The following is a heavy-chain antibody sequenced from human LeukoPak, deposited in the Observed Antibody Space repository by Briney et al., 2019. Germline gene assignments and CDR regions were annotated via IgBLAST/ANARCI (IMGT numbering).Heavy chain of an antibody. V-gene: IGHV1-69*04. J-gene: IGHJ5*02. D-gene: IGHD6-13*01. Sequence: SVKVSCKASGGTFSSYAISWVRQAPGQGLEWMGRIIPILGIANYAQKFQGRVTITADKSTSTAYMELSSLRSEDTAVYYCAREVWHSSSWYRGTNWFDPWGQGTLVTVSS. CDR3: AREVWHSSSWYRGTNWFDP. CDR2: IIPILGIA. CDR1: GGTFSSYA.